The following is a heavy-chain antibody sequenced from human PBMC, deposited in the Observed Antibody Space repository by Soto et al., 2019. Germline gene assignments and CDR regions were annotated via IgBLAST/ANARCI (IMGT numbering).Heavy chain of an antibody. Sequence: QVQLVQSGAEVKKPGASVKVSCKASGYTFTSYDINWVRQATGQGLEWMGWMNPNSGNTGYAQKFQGRVTMTRNTAISTAYMELSSLRSEDTAVYYCARGTYYYDSSGYYGLDYWGQGTLVTVSS. CDR2: MNPNSGNT. V-gene: IGHV1-8*01. CDR1: GYTFTSYD. CDR3: ARGTYYYDSSGYYGLDY. J-gene: IGHJ4*02. D-gene: IGHD3-22*01.